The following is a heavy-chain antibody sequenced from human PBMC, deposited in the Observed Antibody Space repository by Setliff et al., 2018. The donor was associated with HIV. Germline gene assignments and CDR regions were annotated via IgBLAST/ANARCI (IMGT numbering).Heavy chain of an antibody. V-gene: IGHV3-72*01. J-gene: IGHJ4*02. CDR3: AKDRGSGYYSPSDY. Sequence: PGGSLRLSCAASGFAVSGNYMSWVRQAPGKGLEWIGRSRNKANSYSTEYAASVKGRFTISRDASKSSMYLQMNSLRAEDTAVYYCAKDRGSGYYSPSDYWGQGTLVTVSS. CDR2: SRNKANSYST. D-gene: IGHD3-22*01. CDR1: GFAVSGNY.